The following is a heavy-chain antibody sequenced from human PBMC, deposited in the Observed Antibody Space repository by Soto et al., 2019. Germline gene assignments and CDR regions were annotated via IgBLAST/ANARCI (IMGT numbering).Heavy chain of an antibody. CDR3: AKVMGFQDYDFWSGYALDY. CDR1: GFTFSSYA. CDR2: ISGSGGST. J-gene: IGHJ4*02. V-gene: IGHV3-23*01. D-gene: IGHD3-3*01. Sequence: GGSLRLSCAASGFTFSSYAMSWVRQAPGKGLEWVSAISGSGGSTYYADSVKGRFTISRDNSKNTLYLQMNSLRAEDTAVYYCAKVMGFQDYDFWSGYALDYWGQGTLVTVSS.